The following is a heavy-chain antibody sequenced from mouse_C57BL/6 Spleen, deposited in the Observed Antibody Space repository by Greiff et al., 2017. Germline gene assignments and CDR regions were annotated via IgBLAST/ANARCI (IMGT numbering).Heavy chain of an antibody. CDR2: IYPGDGDT. CDR1: GYAFSSSW. V-gene: IGHV1-82*01. CDR3: ASGDGNYPAMDY. J-gene: IGHJ4*01. Sequence: VQLQQSGPELVKPGASVKISCKASGYAFSSSWMNWVKQRPGKGLEWIGRIYPGDGDTNYNGKFKGKATLTADKSSSTAYMQLISLTSEDSAVYFCASGDGNYPAMDYWGQGTSVTVSS. D-gene: IGHD2-1*01.